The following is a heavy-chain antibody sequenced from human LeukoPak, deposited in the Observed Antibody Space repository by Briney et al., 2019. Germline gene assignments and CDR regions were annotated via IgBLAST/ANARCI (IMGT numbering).Heavy chain of an antibody. D-gene: IGHD6-13*01. CDR1: GFTFDDYA. V-gene: IGHV3-9*01. J-gene: IGHJ4*02. CDR2: ISWNSGSI. Sequence: SXRLSCAASGFTFDDYAMHWVRQAPGKGLEWVSGISWNSGSIGYADSVKGRFTISRDNAKNSLYLQMNSLRAEDTALYYCAKDSRYSSSWYTPGEWGQGTLVIVSS. CDR3: AKDSRYSSSWYTPGE.